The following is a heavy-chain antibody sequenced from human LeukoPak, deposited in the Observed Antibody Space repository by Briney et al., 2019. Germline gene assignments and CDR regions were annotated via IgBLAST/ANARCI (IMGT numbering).Heavy chain of an antibody. Sequence: GGSLRLSCATSGFTFDDYAMHWVRQAPGKGLEWVSLISWDGRSTHYADSVKGRFTISRDNSKNSLYLQMNSLRAEDTALYYCAKATYYYGSENSYYMDVWGKGTTVTVSS. CDR3: AKATYYYGSENSYYMDV. V-gene: IGHV3-43D*03. CDR2: ISWDGRST. CDR1: GFTFDDYA. D-gene: IGHD3-10*01. J-gene: IGHJ6*03.